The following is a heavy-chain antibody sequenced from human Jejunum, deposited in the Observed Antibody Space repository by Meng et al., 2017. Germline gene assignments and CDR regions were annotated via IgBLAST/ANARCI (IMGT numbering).Heavy chain of an antibody. D-gene: IGHD6-13*01. Sequence: GHLQESGPGSVNPSGTLSLTGAVSGASISDSNWWSWVRQPLGKALEWIGEIYHTGTTNYNPPLKSRVTMSLDKSKNQFSLELTSVTSADTAVYYCARDLLGPAIAATGWFDPWGQGTLVTVSS. CDR3: ARDLLGPAIAATGWFDP. CDR1: GASISDSNW. V-gene: IGHV4-4*02. CDR2: IYHTGTT. J-gene: IGHJ5*02.